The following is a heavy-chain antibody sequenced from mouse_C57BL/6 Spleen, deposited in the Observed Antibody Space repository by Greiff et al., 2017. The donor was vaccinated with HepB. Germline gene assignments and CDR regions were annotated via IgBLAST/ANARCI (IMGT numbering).Heavy chain of an antibody. D-gene: IGHD4-1*01. CDR1: GYAFTNYL. V-gene: IGHV1-54*01. J-gene: IGHJ2*01. CDR3: ARRHTGTYCFDY. Sequence: QVQLQQSGAELVRPGTSVKVSCKASGYAFTNYLIEWVKQRPGQGLEWIGVINPGSGGTNYNEKFKGKATLTADKSSSTAYMQLSSLTSEDSAVYFCARRHTGTYCFDYWGQGTTLTVSS. CDR2: INPGSGGT.